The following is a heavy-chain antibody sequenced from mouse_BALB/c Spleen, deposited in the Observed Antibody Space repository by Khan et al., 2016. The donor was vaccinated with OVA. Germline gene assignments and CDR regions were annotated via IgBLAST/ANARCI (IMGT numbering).Heavy chain of an antibody. J-gene: IGHJ3*01. Sequence: EVMLVESGGGLVKPGGSLKLSCAASGFTFSNYALSWVRQTPEKRLEWFATLSSGGSYTYYPDSVKGRFTISRDNAKHTLYLHMSSLRSEDTAIYDCARALLTTVVATPFAYWGQGTLVTVSA. V-gene: IGHV5-9-1*01. CDR1: GFTFSNYA. CDR2: LSSGGSYT. CDR3: ARALLTTVVATPFAY. D-gene: IGHD1-1*01.